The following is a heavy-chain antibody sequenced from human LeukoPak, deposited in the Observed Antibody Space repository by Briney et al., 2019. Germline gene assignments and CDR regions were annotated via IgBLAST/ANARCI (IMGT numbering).Heavy chain of an antibody. J-gene: IGHJ5*02. CDR3: ATSIAAAGKRWFDP. V-gene: IGHV3-11*04. CDR2: ISSSGSTI. D-gene: IGHD6-13*01. Sequence: PGGSLRLSCAASGFTFSDYYMSWIRQAPGKGLEWVSYISSSGSTIYYADSVKGRFTISRDNAKNSLYLQMNSLRAEDTAVYYCATSIAAAGKRWFDPWGQGTLVTVSS. CDR1: GFTFSDYY.